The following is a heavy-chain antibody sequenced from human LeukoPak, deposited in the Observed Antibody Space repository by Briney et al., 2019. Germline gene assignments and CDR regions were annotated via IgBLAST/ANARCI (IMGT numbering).Heavy chain of an antibody. CDR3: TRVNSGNYWSAFDI. Sequence: GGSLRLSCTTSGFTFGDYAMSWVRQAPGQGLEWVNFIRSKAYGGTTEYAASVKGRFTISRDDSKSIAYLQMNSLKTEDTAVYYCTRVNSGNYWSAFDIWGQGTVVTVSS. CDR2: IRSKAYGGTT. J-gene: IGHJ3*02. D-gene: IGHD1-26*01. V-gene: IGHV3-49*04. CDR1: GFTFGDYA.